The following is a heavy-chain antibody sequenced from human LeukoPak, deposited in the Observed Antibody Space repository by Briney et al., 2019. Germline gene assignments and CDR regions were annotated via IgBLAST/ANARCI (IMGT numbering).Heavy chain of an antibody. V-gene: IGHV3-21*01. CDR1: GFTFSGYS. Sequence: GGSLRLSCAASGFTFSGYSMNWVRQAPGKGLEWVSSISSSSSYIYYADSVKGRFTISRDNAKNSLYLQMNSLRAEDTAVYYCASTDTADAFDIWGQGTMVTVSS. CDR2: ISSSSSYI. J-gene: IGHJ3*02. D-gene: IGHD5-18*01. CDR3: ASTDTADAFDI.